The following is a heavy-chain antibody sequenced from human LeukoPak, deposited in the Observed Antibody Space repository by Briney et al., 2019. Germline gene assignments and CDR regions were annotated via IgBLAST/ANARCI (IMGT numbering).Heavy chain of an antibody. Sequence: SETLSLSCTVSGGSIRRSSYCWGWIRQPPGKGLEWVVSIYYSGSTYYNPSLKSRVSISVATSKNQSSPKLSSVTAADTAVYYCARSFEYSSSSDSYFEYWGKGTLVTVSS. CDR2: IYYSGST. CDR1: GGSIRRSSYC. J-gene: IGHJ4*02. D-gene: IGHD6-6*01. V-gene: IGHV4-39*01. CDR3: ARSFEYSSSSDSYFEY.